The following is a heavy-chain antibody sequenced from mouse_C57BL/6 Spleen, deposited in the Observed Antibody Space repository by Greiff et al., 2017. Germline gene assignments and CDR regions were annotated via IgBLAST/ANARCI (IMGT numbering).Heavy chain of an antibody. V-gene: IGHV1-59*01. J-gene: IGHJ4*01. CDR2: IDPSDSYT. Sequence: QVQLKQPGAELVRPGTSVKLSCKASGYTFTSYWMHWVKQRPGQGLEWIGVIDPSDSYTNYNQKFKGKATLTVDTSSSTAYMQLSSLTSEDSAVYYCAAGENAMDYWGQGTSVTVSS. CDR3: AAGENAMDY. CDR1: GYTFTSYW.